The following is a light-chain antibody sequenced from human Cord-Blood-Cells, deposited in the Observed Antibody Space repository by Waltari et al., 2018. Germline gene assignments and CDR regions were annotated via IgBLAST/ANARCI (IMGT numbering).Light chain of an antibody. CDR3: AAWDDSLNGPV. CDR1: SSNIGSNT. V-gene: IGLV1-44*01. J-gene: IGLJ2*01. CDR2: SNN. Sequence: QSVLTQPPSASGTPGQRVTISCSGSSSNIGSNTVNWYQQLPGTAPKLLIYSNNQRPSGGPDRFSGSKSGTSAYRAISGLQCEDEADYYCAAWDDSLNGPVFGGGTKLTVL.